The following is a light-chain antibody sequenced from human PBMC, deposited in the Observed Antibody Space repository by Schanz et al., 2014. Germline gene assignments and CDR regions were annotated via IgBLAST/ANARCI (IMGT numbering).Light chain of an antibody. CDR2: DVS. Sequence: QSALTQPASVSGSPGQSITISCTGTSSDVGGYNYVSWYQQHPGKAPKLMIYDVSNRPSGVSNRFSGSKSGNTASLTISGLHAEDEADYYCSSYTTGSTRVFGGGTKLTVL. V-gene: IGLV2-14*01. CDR1: SSDVGGYNY. CDR3: SSYTTGSTRV. J-gene: IGLJ3*02.